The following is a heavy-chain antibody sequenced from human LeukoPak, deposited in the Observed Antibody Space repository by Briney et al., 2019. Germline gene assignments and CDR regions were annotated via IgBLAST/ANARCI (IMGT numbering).Heavy chain of an antibody. CDR1: GFTFSSYW. D-gene: IGHD1-26*01. J-gene: IGHJ4*02. Sequence: SGGSLRLSCVVSGFTFSSYWMSWVRQAPGKGLEWVANIKQDGSEKYYVDSVKGRFTMSRDNAKNSLYLQMNSLRAEDTAVYYYERVQWELRGVGSYFEYWGQGALVAVSS. CDR3: ERVQWELRGVGSYFEY. V-gene: IGHV3-7*01. CDR2: IKQDGSEK.